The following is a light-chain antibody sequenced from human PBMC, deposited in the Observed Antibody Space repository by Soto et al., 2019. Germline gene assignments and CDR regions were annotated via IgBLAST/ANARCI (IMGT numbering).Light chain of an antibody. CDR3: QQYGSSPGT. Sequence: EIVLTQSPGTLCLSPGERATLSCWASQSVSFSYLAWYQQKPGQAPRLLIYGASSRAAGIPNRFSGSGSGTDCTLTISRLEPEDFEVYYCQQYGSSPGTFGQGTKLEIK. J-gene: IGKJ2*01. CDR1: QSVSFSY. V-gene: IGKV3-20*01. CDR2: GAS.